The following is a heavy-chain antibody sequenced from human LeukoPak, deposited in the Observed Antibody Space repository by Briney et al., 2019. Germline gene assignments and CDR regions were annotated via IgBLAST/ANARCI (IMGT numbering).Heavy chain of an antibody. J-gene: IGHJ5*02. CDR2: IKQDGSEK. CDR1: GIILSSYW. V-gene: IGHV3-7*01. Sequence: GGSLTPSCAASGIILSSYWMSWVRQAPGKGLEWVANIKQDGSEKWYVDSVKGRFTISRDNAKNSLYLQMNSLRVEDTAVYSCARGADGVSSNSRGWFDPWGQGTLVTVSS. CDR3: ARGADGVSSNSRGWFDP. D-gene: IGHD2-15*01.